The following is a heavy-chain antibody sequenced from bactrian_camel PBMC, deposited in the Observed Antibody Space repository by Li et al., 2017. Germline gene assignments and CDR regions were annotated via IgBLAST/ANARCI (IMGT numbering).Heavy chain of an antibody. CDR1: GFTFTTNY. J-gene: IGHJ4*01. Sequence: HVQLVESGGGLVLPGGSLRLSCAASGFTFTTNYMNWVRQAPGKGLEWVSTINGDGTNTVYLDSVEGRFTISRDNAKNTMYLQMNNLRREDTAVYYCVRNLVAGEGTYWGQGTQVTVS. V-gene: IGHV3S5*01. CDR2: INGDGTNT. D-gene: IGHD1*01. CDR3: VRNLVAGEGTY.